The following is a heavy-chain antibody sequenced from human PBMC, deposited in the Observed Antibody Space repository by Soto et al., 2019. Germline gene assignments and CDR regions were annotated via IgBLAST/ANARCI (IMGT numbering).Heavy chain of an antibody. J-gene: IGHJ6*02. CDR1: GFTFSSYW. CDR3: ARDGIFFGGYYYYVMDV. D-gene: IGHD3-9*01. V-gene: IGHV3-7*01. CDR2: IKQDGSEK. Sequence: GGSLRLSCAASGFTFSSYWMSWVRQAPGKGLEWVANIKQDGSEKYYMDSVKGRFTISRDNAKNSLYLQMNSLRAEDTAVYYCARDGIFFGGYYYYVMDVWGQGTTVTVSS.